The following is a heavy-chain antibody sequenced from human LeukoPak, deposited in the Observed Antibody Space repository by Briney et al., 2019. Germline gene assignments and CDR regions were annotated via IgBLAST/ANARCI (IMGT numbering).Heavy chain of an antibody. J-gene: IGHJ3*02. D-gene: IGHD5-24*01. V-gene: IGHV4-59*01. CDR2: IYYSGST. CDR1: GGSISSYY. Sequence: PSETLSLTCTVSGGSISSYYWSWLRQPPGKGLEWIGYIYYSGSTNYNPSLKSRVTISVDTSKNQFSLKLSSVTAADTAVYYCARDGYNYPFDAFDIWGQGKMVTVSS. CDR3: ARDGYNYPFDAFDI.